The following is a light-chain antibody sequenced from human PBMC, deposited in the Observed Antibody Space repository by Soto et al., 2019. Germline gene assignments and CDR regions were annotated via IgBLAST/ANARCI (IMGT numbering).Light chain of an antibody. Sequence: ESVLMQSPGTLSLSPGERATLSCRASQSVSSNYLAWYQQKPGQAPRLLIYGASTRATGIPDRFSGSGSGTDFTLTISRLEPDDSAVYYCQQYGSSPTWTFGQGTKVDIK. J-gene: IGKJ1*01. V-gene: IGKV3-20*01. CDR1: QSVSSNY. CDR2: GAS. CDR3: QQYGSSPTWT.